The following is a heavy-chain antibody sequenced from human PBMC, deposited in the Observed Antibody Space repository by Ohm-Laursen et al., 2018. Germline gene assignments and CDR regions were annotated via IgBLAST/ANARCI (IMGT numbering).Heavy chain of an antibody. V-gene: IGHV3-33*01. J-gene: IGHJ4*02. Sequence: SLRLSCAASGFTFSSYGMHWVRQAPGKGLEWVAVIWYDGSNKYYADSVKGRFTISRDNSKNTLYLQMNSLRAEDTAVYYCARSYYDGYYFDYWAREPWSPSPQ. CDR3: ARSYYDGYYFDY. D-gene: IGHD3-22*01. CDR1: GFTFSSYG. CDR2: IWYDGSNK.